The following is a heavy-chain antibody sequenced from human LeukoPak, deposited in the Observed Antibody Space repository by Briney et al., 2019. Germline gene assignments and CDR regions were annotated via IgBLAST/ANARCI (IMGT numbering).Heavy chain of an antibody. CDR2: ISSGGTTI. V-gene: IGHV3-48*03. CDR3: ARVGAQGY. J-gene: IGHJ4*02. Sequence: PGGSLRLSCAASGFTFSSYEMNWVRQAPGKGLEWVSYISSGGTTIHYADSVKGRFTISRDNAKNSLYLQMNSLRAEDTAVCYCARVGAQGYWGQGTLVTVSS. CDR1: GFTFSSYE.